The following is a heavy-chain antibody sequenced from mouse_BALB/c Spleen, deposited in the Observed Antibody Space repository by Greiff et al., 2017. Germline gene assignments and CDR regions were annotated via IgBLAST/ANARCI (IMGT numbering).Heavy chain of an antibody. CDR2: IRLKSDNYAT. CDR3: TVKDYAMDY. V-gene: IGHV6-3*01. Sequence: EVKVEESGGGLVQPGGSMKLSCVASGFTFSSYWMSWVRQSPEKGLEWVAEIRLKSDNYATHYAESVKGKFTISRDDSKSRLYLQMNSLRAEDTGNYYCTVKDYAMDYWGQGTSVTVSS. J-gene: IGHJ4*01. CDR1: GFTFSSYW.